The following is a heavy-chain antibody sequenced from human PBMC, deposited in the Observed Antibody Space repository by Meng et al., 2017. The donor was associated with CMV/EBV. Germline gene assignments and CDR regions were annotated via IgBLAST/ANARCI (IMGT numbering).Heavy chain of an antibody. J-gene: IGHJ3*02. CDR3: ARSQGDFWSGSDAFDI. CDR1: GFTSSDHY. Sequence: GGSLRLSCAASGFTSSDHYMDWVRQAPGKGLEWVGRTRNKANSYTTEYAASVKGRFTILRDDSKNSLYLQMNSLKTEDTAVYYCARSQGDFWSGSDAFDIWGQGTMVTVSS. V-gene: IGHV3-72*01. D-gene: IGHD3-3*01. CDR2: TRNKANSYTT.